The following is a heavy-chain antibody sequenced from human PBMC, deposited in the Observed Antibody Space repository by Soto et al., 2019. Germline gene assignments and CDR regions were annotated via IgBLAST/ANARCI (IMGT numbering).Heavy chain of an antibody. J-gene: IGHJ4*02. CDR1: GFTFSSYG. D-gene: IGHD2-21*01. CDR2: ISYDGSNK. Sequence: GGSLRLSCAASGFTFSSYGMHWVRQAPGKGLEWVAVISYDGSNKYYADSVKGRFTTSRDNSKNTLYLQMNSLRAEDTAVYYCAKSAGEGGDSPFDYWGQGTLVTVSS. V-gene: IGHV3-30*18. CDR3: AKSAGEGGDSPFDY.